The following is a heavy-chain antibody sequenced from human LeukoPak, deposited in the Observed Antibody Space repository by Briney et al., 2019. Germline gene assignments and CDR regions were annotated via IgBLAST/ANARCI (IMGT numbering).Heavy chain of an antibody. Sequence: SGTLSLTCAVSGGSISSSNWWSWVRQPPGKGLEWIGEIYHSGSTNYNPSLKSRVTISVDTSKNQFSLKLSSVTAADTAVYYCARVAPGYQLPSGYWGQGTLVTVSS. J-gene: IGHJ4*02. V-gene: IGHV4-4*02. CDR3: ARVAPGYQLPSGY. CDR1: GGSISSSNW. D-gene: IGHD2-2*01. CDR2: IYHSGST.